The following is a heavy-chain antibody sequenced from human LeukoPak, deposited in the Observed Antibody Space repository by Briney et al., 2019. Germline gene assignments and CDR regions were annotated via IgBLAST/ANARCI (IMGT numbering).Heavy chain of an antibody. CDR1: GGTFSSYA. D-gene: IGHD3-22*01. J-gene: IGHJ4*02. Sequence: SVKVSCTASGGTFSSYAISWVRQAPGQGLEWMGGIIPIFGTANYAQKFQGRVTITAGESTSTAYMELSSLRSEDTAVYYCASEYYYDSSGYYASFDYWGQGTLVTVSS. CDR3: ASEYYYDSSGYYASFDY. CDR2: IIPIFGTA. V-gene: IGHV1-69*13.